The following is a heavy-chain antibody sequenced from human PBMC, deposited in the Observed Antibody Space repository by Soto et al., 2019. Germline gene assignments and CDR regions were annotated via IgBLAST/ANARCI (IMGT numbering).Heavy chain of an antibody. CDR1: GGSISSGGYS. D-gene: IGHD6-6*01. CDR3: AREVGYSRSSRGWFDP. J-gene: IGHJ5*02. CDR2: IYHSGST. V-gene: IGHV4-30-2*01. Sequence: PSETLSLTCAVSGGSISSGGYSWSWIRQPPGKGLEWIGYIYHSGSTYYNPSLKSRVTISVDRSKNQFSLKLSSVTAADTAVYYCAREVGYSRSSRGWFDPWGQGTLVTVSS.